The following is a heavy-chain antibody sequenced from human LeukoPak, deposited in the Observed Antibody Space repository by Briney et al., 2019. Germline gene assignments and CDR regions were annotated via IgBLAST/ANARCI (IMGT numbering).Heavy chain of an antibody. CDR3: ARDTVMILGSFYYGKDV. CDR1: GYPFNSFG. D-gene: IGHD2/OR15-2a*01. V-gene: IGHV1-18*01. CDR2: ISAYNGKT. Sequence: ASVKVSCKASGYPFNSFGIGWVRQAPGQGLEWLGWISAYNGKTHYPEKLQGRVTMTTDTSTSTAYMELRSLRSDDTAIYYCARDTVMILGSFYYGKDVWGQGTTVTVSS. J-gene: IGHJ6*02.